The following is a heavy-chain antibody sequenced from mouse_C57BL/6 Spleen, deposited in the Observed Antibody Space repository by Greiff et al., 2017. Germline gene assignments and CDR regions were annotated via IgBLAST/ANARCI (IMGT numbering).Heavy chain of an antibody. J-gene: IGHJ2*01. D-gene: IGHD1-1*01. CDR1: GYTFTSYW. Sequence: QVQLQQPGAELVRPGSSVKLSCKASGYTFTSYWMDWVKQRPGQGLEWIGNIYPSDSETHYNQKFKDKGTLTVDKSSSTAYMQLSSLTSEDSAVYYCAREEAFITTVVAFDYWGQGTTLTVSS. CDR3: AREEAFITTVVAFDY. V-gene: IGHV1-61*01. CDR2: IYPSDSET.